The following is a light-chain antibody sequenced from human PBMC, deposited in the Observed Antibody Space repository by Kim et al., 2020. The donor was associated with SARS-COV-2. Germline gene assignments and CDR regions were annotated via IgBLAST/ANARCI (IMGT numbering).Light chain of an antibody. V-gene: IGLV8-61*01. CDR3: ALYMGSGVAV. J-gene: IGLJ3*02. Sequence: GTNNLPWGFTSRRVFGSYYPNRRQQTPGEPPRTPIYGNSIRSSGGPDGFSGSSLGKKAVLPIPGALAEDEGDYYCALYMGSGVAVFGGGTKVTVL. CDR2: GNS. CDR1: SRRVFGSYY.